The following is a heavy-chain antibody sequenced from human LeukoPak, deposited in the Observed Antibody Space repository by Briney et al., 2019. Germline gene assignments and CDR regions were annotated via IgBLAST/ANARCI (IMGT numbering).Heavy chain of an antibody. CDR2: MYHRGST. CDR3: ARHRGDNSNPRYYFYYMDV. CDR1: GGSISSYY. V-gene: IGHV4-59*04. J-gene: IGHJ6*03. Sequence: SETLSLTCTVSGGSISSYYWSWIRQPPGKGLEWIGTMYHRGSTYYNPSLKSRVTMSGDTSKNHFSLKLSSVIAADAAVYYCARHRGDNSNPRYYFYYMDVRGKGTTVTVSS. D-gene: IGHD4-11*01.